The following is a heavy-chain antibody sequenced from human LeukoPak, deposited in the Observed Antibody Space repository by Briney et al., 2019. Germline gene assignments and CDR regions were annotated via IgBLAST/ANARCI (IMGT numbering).Heavy chain of an antibody. Sequence: ASVKVSCKASGYTFTSYYMHWVRQAPGQGLEWMGRINPNSGGTNYAQKFQGRVTMTRDTSISTAYMELSRLRSDDTAVYYCARMDSGSFLDHWGQGTLVTVSS. D-gene: IGHD1-26*01. CDR3: ARMDSGSFLDH. CDR1: GYTFTSYY. J-gene: IGHJ4*02. V-gene: IGHV1-2*06. CDR2: INPNSGGT.